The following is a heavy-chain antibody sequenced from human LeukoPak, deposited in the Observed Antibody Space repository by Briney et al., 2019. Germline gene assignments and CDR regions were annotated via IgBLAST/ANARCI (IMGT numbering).Heavy chain of an antibody. CDR3: SGRSEPHSIY. J-gene: IGHJ4*02. Sequence: GGSLRLSCAGSGFIFSDYWMNWVRQAPGKGLEWVANIKPDGSDKVYVDSVRGRFTISRDNAKNSVYLQLNSLRAEDTSVYYCSGRSEPHSIYWGQGTLVTVSS. V-gene: IGHV3-7*01. CDR2: IKPDGSDK. D-gene: IGHD4-11*01. CDR1: GFIFSDYW.